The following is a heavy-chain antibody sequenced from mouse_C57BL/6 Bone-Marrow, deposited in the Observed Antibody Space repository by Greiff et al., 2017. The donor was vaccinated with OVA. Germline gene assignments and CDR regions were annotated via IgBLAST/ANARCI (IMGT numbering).Heavy chain of an antibody. CDR2: IYPGDGDT. V-gene: IGHV1-80*01. J-gene: IGHJ1*03. CDR1: GYAFRSYW. Sequence: VQLQQSGAELVKPGASVKISCKASGYAFRSYWMNWVKQRPGKGLEWIGQIYPGDGDTNYNGKFKGKATLTADKSSSTAYMQLSSLTSEDSAVYFCARGYYGSFWYFDVWGTGTTVTVSS. D-gene: IGHD1-1*01. CDR3: ARGYYGSFWYFDV.